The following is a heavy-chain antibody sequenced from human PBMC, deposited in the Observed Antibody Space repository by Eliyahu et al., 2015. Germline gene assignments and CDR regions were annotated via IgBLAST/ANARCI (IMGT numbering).Heavy chain of an antibody. CDR3: ARATSSSWYGGPYYFDY. D-gene: IGHD6-13*01. Sequence: QVQLXXSXPGLVKPSQTLSLTCTXSVASISRXGYYWSWIRXHPGKGLEWIGYIYYSGITYYNPSLKSRVTISVDTSKNQFSLKLSSVTAADTAVFYCARATSSSWYGGPYYFDYWGQGTLVTVSS. J-gene: IGHJ4*02. CDR2: IYYSGIT. V-gene: IGHV4-31*03. CDR1: VASISRXGYY.